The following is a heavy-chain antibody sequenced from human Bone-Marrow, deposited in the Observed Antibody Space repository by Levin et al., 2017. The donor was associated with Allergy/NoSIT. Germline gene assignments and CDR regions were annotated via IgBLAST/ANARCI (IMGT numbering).Heavy chain of an antibody. CDR3: ARDRSRSNGKYQLLYPSYYYYGMDV. D-gene: IGHD2-2*01. V-gene: IGHV3-30*04. CDR1: GFTFSSYA. Sequence: GESLKISCAASGFTFSSYAMHWVRQAPGKGLEWVAVISYDGSNKYYADSVKGRFTISRDNSKNTLYLQMNSLRAEDTAVYYCARDRSRSNGKYQLLYPSYYYYGMDVWGQGTTVTVSS. J-gene: IGHJ6*02. CDR2: ISYDGSNK.